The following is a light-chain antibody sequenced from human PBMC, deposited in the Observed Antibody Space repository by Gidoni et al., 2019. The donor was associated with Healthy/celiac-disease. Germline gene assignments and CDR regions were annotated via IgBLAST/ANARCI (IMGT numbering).Light chain of an antibody. CDR1: QSISSW. J-gene: IGKJ2*01. CDR2: KAS. Sequence: DIQMTQSPSTLSASVGDRVTITCRASQSISSWLAWYQQKPGKAPKPLIYKASSLESGVPSRFSGSGSGTEFTLTISSLQPDDFATYYCQQYNSYPYVFGQGTKLEIK. CDR3: QQYNSYPYV. V-gene: IGKV1-5*03.